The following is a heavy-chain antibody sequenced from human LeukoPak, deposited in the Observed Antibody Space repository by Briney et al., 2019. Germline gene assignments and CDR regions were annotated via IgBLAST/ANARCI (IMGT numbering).Heavy chain of an antibody. CDR1: GFTVSSNY. V-gene: IGHV3-53*01. J-gene: IGHJ3*02. CDR3: AKEGATAPDAFDI. Sequence: PGGSLRLSCAASGFTVSSNYMSWVRQAPGKGLERVSVIYSGGSTYYADSVKGRFTISRDNSKNTLYLQMNSLRAEDTAVYYCAKEGATAPDAFDIWGQGTMVTVSS. CDR2: IYSGGST. D-gene: IGHD1-26*01.